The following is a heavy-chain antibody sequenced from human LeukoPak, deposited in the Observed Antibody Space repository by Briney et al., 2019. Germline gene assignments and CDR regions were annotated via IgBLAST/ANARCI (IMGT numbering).Heavy chain of an antibody. D-gene: IGHD2-15*01. CDR3: ARGARVCGGSYYFDY. CDR1: GASIGSYY. Sequence: ASETLSLTCTVSGASIGSYYWSWIRQPPGKGLEWLGYIYYSGSTNYNPSLKSRVTISVDTSKNQFSLKLSSVTAADTAVYYCARGARVCGGSYYFDYWGQGTLVTVSS. CDR2: IYYSGST. J-gene: IGHJ4*02. V-gene: IGHV4-59*01.